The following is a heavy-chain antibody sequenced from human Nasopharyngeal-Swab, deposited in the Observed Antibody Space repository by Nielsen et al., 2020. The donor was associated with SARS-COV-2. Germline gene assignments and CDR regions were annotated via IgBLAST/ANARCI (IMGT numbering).Heavy chain of an antibody. CDR3: ARPFYNVSSGYFSWYFDV. Sequence: SETLSLTCTVSGGSISSYYWSWIRQPPGKGLEWIGYIYYSGSTNYNPSLKSRVTISVDTSKNQFSLKLSSVTAADTAVYFCARPFYNVSSGYFSWYFDVWGRGTLVTVSS. J-gene: IGHJ2*01. CDR2: IYYSGST. D-gene: IGHD3-3*01. V-gene: IGHV4-59*01. CDR1: GGSISSYY.